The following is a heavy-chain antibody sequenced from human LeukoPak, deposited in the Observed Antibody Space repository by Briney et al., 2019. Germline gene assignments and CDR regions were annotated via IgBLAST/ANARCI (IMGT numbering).Heavy chain of an antibody. CDR3: ARAGLGVVNYFDY. J-gene: IGHJ4*02. CDR1: GGTFSSYA. CDR2: IIPILGIA. V-gene: IGHV1-69*04. D-gene: IGHD3-3*01. Sequence: GASVKVSCKASGGTFSSYAINWVRQAPGQGLEWMGRIIPILGIANYAQKFQGRVTITADKSTSTAYMELSSLRSEDTAVYYCARAGLGVVNYFDYWGQGALVTVSS.